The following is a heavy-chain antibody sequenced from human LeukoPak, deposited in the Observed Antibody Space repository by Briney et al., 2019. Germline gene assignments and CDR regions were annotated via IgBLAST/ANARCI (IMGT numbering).Heavy chain of an antibody. Sequence: GGSLRLSCAASGFTFSSYSMNWVRQAPGKGQEWVSYISSSSSIIYYADSVKGRFTISRDNAKNSLYLQMNSLRAEDTAVYYCARGDEIVLVIDYWGQGTLVTVSS. V-gene: IGHV3-48*04. CDR2: ISSSSSII. CDR1: GFTFSSYS. J-gene: IGHJ4*02. CDR3: ARGDEIVLVIDY. D-gene: IGHD3-22*01.